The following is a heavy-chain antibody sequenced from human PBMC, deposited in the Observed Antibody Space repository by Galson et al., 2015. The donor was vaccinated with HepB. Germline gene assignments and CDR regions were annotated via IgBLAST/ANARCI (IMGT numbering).Heavy chain of an antibody. D-gene: IGHD2/OR15-2a*01. V-gene: IGHV1-2*02. J-gene: IGHJ4*02. CDR1: GYTFPGYY. CDR2: INPNSGGT. CDR3: AHGGEYHVPLGN. Sequence: SVKVSCQASGYTFPGYYIPWVRQAPGQGPEWMGWINPNSGGTNYAQKFQGRVTMTRDTSISTAYMELSRLRSDDTAVYYCAHGGEYHVPLGNWGQGTLVTVSS.